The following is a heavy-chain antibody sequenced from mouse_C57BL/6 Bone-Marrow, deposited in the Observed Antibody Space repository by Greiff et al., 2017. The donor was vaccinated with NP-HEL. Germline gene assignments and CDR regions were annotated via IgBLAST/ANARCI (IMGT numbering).Heavy chain of an antibody. Sequence: EVKLVESGGGLVQPGGSLSLSCAASGFTFTDYYMSWVRQPPGKALEWLGFIRNKANGYTTEYSASVKGRFTISRDNSQCILYLQMNALRAEDSATYYCARYGGLGLFAYWGQGTLVTVSA. CDR2: IRNKANGYTT. J-gene: IGHJ3*01. D-gene: IGHD4-1*01. V-gene: IGHV7-3*01. CDR3: ARYGGLGLFAY. CDR1: GFTFTDYY.